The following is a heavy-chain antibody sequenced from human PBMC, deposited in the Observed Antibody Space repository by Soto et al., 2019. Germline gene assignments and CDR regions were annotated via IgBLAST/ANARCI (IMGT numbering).Heavy chain of an antibody. J-gene: IGHJ6*02. D-gene: IGHD4-17*01. CDR2: IWYDGSNK. V-gene: IGHV3-33*01. Sequence: QVQLVESGGGVVQPGRSLRLSCAASGFTFSSYGMHWVRQAPGKGLEWVAVIWYDGSNKYYADSVKGRFTISRDNSKNTLYLQMNSLRAEDTAVYYCASERVPTGYYGMDVWGQGTTVTVSS. CDR3: ASERVPTGYYGMDV. CDR1: GFTFSSYG.